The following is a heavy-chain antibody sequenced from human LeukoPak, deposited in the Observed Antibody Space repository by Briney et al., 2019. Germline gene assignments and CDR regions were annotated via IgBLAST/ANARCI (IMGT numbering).Heavy chain of an antibody. CDR3: ARERYDFWSGYYPSYFDY. J-gene: IGHJ4*02. CDR2: IYPGDSDT. V-gene: IGHV5-51*01. Sequence: NRGESLTISCKGSGYSFTSYSIGWVRQMPGKGLEWMGIIYPGDSDTRYSPSFQGQVTISADKSISTAYLQWSSLKASDTAMYYCARERYDFWSGYYPSYFDYWGQGTLVTVSS. D-gene: IGHD3-3*01. CDR1: GYSFTSYS.